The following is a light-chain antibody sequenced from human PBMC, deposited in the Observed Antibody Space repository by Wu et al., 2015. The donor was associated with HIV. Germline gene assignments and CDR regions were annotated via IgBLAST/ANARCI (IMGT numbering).Light chain of an antibody. CDR2: GTS. J-gene: IGKJ1*01. CDR1: QTISSNY. CDR3: QHRSDWPT. Sequence: EFLLTQSPDTLSLSPGERATLSCRASQTISSNYLVWYQQKPGQAPRLLIYGTSNRATDIPDRFSGSGSGTDFTLTISRLEPEDFGVYYCQHRSDWPTFGQGTKVEIQ. V-gene: IGKV3D-20*02.